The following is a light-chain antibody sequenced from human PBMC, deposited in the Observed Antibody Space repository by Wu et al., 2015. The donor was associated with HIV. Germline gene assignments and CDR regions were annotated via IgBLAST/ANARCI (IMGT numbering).Light chain of an antibody. CDR3: QQSYSKVS. CDR2: AAS. CDR1: QGISNF. Sequence: DIQMTQSPSSLSASVGDRVTITCRASQGISNFLAWYQQKPGKPPKVLIYAASTLQSGVPSRFSGSGSGTDFTLTISSLQPEDVATYYCQQSYSKVSFGQGTKVEIK. V-gene: IGKV1-27*01. J-gene: IGKJ1*01.